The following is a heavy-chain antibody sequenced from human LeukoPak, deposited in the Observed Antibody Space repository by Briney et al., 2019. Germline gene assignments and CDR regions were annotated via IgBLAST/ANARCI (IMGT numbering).Heavy chain of an antibody. CDR2: IYTSEST. D-gene: IGHD2-2*01. V-gene: IGHV4-61*09. CDR1: AGSVSSGSYD. CDR3: ARDDWTYCSSTTCPDAYI. Sequence: MASETLSLTCTVYAGSVSSGSYDWSWLRQPAGKGLEWIGHIYTSESTNYNPYLKSRVTISVDTSKNQFSLKLTSVTAADTAVYYCARDDWTYCSSTTCPDAYIWGQGTMVTVSS. J-gene: IGHJ3*02.